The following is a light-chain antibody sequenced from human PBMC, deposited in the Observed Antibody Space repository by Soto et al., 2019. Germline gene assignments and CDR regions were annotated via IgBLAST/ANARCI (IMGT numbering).Light chain of an antibody. J-gene: IGLJ1*01. V-gene: IGLV1-40*01. Sequence: QSVLTQPPSVSGAPGQRVTISCTGSSSNIGAGFDVHWYQQLPGSAPKLLIYSNNNRPSGVPDRFSVSRSATSASLAITGLQAADEAEYYCQSYDSSLSAYVFGTATKLTVL. CDR2: SNN. CDR1: SSNIGAGFD. CDR3: QSYDSSLSAYV.